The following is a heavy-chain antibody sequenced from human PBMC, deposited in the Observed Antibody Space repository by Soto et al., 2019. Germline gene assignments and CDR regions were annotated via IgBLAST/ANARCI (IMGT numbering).Heavy chain of an antibody. D-gene: IGHD2-15*01. V-gene: IGHV3-11*01. CDR1: GFIFSDYY. CDR3: ARAGWSRSSCYGLGH. CDR2: ISSSGTTI. Sequence: QVQLVESGGGLVKPGGSLRLSCSASGFIFSDYYMSWIRQAPGKGLEWIAYISSSGTTISYTDSVKGRFTISRDNAKNSLVRQMDSLRGEDTAVDYCARAGWSRSSCYGLGHWGQGTLVTVAS. J-gene: IGHJ4*02.